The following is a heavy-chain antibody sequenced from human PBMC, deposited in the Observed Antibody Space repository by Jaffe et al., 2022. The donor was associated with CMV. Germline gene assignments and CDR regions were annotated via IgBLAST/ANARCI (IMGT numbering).Heavy chain of an antibody. J-gene: IGHJ4*02. Sequence: QVQLVQSGAEVKKPGASVRVSCKASGYTFTGYFIHWVRQAPGQGPESMGWINPKSGGTYYTQKFQGRVTMTTDTSISTAYMDLSSLGPDDTAIYFCATATPTDDSGHKRGYDYWGQGTLVTVSS. D-gene: IGHD3-22*01. CDR3: ATATPTDDSGHKRGYDY. CDR2: INPKSGGT. CDR1: GYTFTGYF. V-gene: IGHV1-2*02.